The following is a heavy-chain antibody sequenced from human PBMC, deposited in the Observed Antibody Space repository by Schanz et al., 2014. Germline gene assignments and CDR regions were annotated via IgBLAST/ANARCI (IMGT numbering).Heavy chain of an antibody. J-gene: IGHJ3*01. CDR1: GFTFSSYA. CDR3: ARDEGKDGYNLAFDV. CDR2: LYIRST. D-gene: IGHD5-12*01. V-gene: IGHV3-23*03. Sequence: EVQLLESGGGLVQPGGPLRLSCAVSGFTFSSYAMSWVRQAPGKGLECVSILYIRSTYYADSVKGRFTISRDNSKNMVFLQMNSLRVEDTAIYYCARDEGKDGYNLAFDVWGQGTLVTVSS.